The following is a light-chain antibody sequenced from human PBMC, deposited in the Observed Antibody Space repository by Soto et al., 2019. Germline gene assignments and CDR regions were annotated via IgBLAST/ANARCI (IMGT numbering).Light chain of an antibody. CDR1: SGHSSYI. J-gene: IGLJ2*01. CDR2: LEGSGNY. V-gene: IGLV4-60*03. Sequence: QSVLTQSSSASASLGSSVKLTCTLSSGHSSYIIAWHQQQAGQAPRYLMKLEGSGNYNKGSGVPYRFSGSSSGADRYLTISNLQAEDEAGYYCETWDGNIRVFGGGTKLTVL. CDR3: ETWDGNIRV.